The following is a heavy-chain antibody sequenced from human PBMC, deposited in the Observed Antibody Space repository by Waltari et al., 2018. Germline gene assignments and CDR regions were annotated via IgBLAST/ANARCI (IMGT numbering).Heavy chain of an antibody. J-gene: IGHJ4*02. D-gene: IGHD4-17*01. CDR2: ITVYNGNT. V-gene: IGHV1-18*01. CDR1: GYTFSSYT. Sequence: QVQLVQSGAEVKKPGASVKVSCKASGYTFSSYTISWVRQAPGQGLEWMGWITVYNGNTNYAQKVQGRVTMATDTSTSTAYMELRSLRSDDTAVYYCAREGYYGDYFDYWGQGTLVIVSS. CDR3: AREGYYGDYFDY.